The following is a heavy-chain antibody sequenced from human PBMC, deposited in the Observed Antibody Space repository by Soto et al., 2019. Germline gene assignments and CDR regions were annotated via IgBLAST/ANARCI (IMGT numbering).Heavy chain of an antibody. Sequence: ASVKVSCKASGYTFTRYDINWVRQATGQGLEWMGWMNPNSGNTGYAQKFQGRVTMTRNTSISTAYMELSSLRSEDTAVYYCARGSVHDCSGGSCYSIDAFDIWGQGTMVTVSS. CDR3: ARGSVHDCSGGSCYSIDAFDI. J-gene: IGHJ3*02. D-gene: IGHD2-15*01. CDR2: MNPNSGNT. V-gene: IGHV1-8*01. CDR1: GYTFTRYD.